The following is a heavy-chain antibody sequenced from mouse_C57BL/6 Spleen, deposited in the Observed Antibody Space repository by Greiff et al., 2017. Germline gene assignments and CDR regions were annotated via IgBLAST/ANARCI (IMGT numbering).Heavy chain of an antibody. V-gene: IGHV1-81*01. CDR2: IYPRSGNT. J-gene: IGHJ1*03. D-gene: IGHD2-4*01. Sequence: VQVVESGAELARPGASVKLSCKASGYTFTSYGISWVKQRTGQGLEWIGEIYPRSGNTYYNEKFKGKATLTADKSSSTAYMELRSLTSEDSAVYFCARDYYGYFDVWGTGTTVTVSS. CDR1: GYTFTSYG. CDR3: ARDYYGYFDV.